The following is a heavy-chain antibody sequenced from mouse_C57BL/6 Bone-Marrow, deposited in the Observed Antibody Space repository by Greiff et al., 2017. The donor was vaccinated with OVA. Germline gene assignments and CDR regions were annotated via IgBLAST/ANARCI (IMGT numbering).Heavy chain of an antibody. V-gene: IGHV5-4*01. D-gene: IGHD1-1*01. CDR1: GFTFSSYA. CDR3: AREGYYYGNAMDY. CDR2: ISDGGSYT. J-gene: IGHJ4*01. Sequence: EVQRVESGGGLVKPGGSLKLSCAASGFTFSSYAMSWVRQTPEKRLEWVATISDGGSYTYYPDNVKGRFTISRDNAKNNLYLQMSHLKSEDTAMYYCAREGYYYGNAMDYWGQGTSVTVSS.